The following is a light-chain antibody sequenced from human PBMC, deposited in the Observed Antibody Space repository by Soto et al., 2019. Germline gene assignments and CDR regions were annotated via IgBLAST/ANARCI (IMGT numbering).Light chain of an antibody. J-gene: IGLJ2*01. Sequence: QSVLTQPPSASASLGASVTLTCTLSSGYSNYKVDWYQQRPGKGPRFVMRVGTGVIVESKGDGIPDRFSVLGSGLNRYLNIKNIQEEDEGDYHCGADHGSGNNFVKVFGGGTQLTVL. CDR1: SGYSNYK. CDR2: VGTGVIVE. V-gene: IGLV9-49*03. CDR3: GADHGSGNNFVKV.